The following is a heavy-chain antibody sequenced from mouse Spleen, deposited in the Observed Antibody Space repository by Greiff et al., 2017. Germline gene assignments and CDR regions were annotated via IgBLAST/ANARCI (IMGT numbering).Heavy chain of an antibody. CDR3: ARPFYYGYDGPFAY. CDR2: IDPSDSYT. V-gene: IGHV1-50*01. Sequence: VQLQQPGAELVKPGASVKLSCKASGYTFTSYWMQWVKQRPGQGLEWIGEIDPSDSYTNYNQKFKGKATLTVDTSSSTAYMQLSSLTSEDSAVYYCARPFYYGYDGPFAYWGQGTLVTVSA. CDR1: GYTFTSYW. D-gene: IGHD2-2*01. J-gene: IGHJ3*01.